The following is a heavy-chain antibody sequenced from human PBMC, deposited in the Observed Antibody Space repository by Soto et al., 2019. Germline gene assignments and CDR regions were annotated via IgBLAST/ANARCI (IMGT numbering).Heavy chain of an antibody. V-gene: IGHV1-2*02. CDR1: GYTFTGYY. CDR2: INPNSGGT. CDR3: ARDTRRYNWNRPHYYYGMDV. D-gene: IGHD1-20*01. J-gene: IGHJ6*02. Sequence: QVQLVQSGAEVKKPGASVKVSCKASGYTFTGYYMHWVRQAPGQGLEWMGWINPNSGGTNYAQKFQGRVTMTRDTSISTAYMELSRLRSDDTAVYYCARDTRRYNWNRPHYYYGMDVWGQGTTVTVSS.